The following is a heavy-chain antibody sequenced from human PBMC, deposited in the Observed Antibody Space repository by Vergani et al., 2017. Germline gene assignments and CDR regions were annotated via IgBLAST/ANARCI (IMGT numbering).Heavy chain of an antibody. D-gene: IGHD5-24*01. Sequence: EVQLLESGGGLVQPGESLKISCKGSGYSFTSYWIGWVRQMPGKGLEWMGIIYPGDSDTRYSPSFQGQVTISAAKSISTAYLQWSSLKASDTAMYYCARILRDGYNYGDYWGQGTLVTVSS. CDR3: ARILRDGYNYGDY. V-gene: IGHV5-51*01. J-gene: IGHJ4*02. CDR1: GYSFTSYW. CDR2: IYPGDSDT.